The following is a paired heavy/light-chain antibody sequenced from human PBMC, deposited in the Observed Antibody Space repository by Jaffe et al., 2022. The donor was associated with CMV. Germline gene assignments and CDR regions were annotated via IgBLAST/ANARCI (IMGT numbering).Heavy chain of an antibody. CDR2: IIPILGIA. V-gene: IGHV1-69*09. D-gene: IGHD3-22*01. CDR1: GGTFSSYA. Sequence: QVQLVQSGAEVKKPGSSVKVSCKASGGTFSSYAISWVRQAPGQGLEWMGRIIPILGIANYAQKFQGRVTITADKSTSTAYMELSSLRSEDTAVYYCARDPGYYDSSGQNWFDPWGQGTLVTVSS. CDR3: ARDPGYYDSSGQNWFDP. J-gene: IGHJ5*02.
Light chain of an antibody. Sequence: EIVLTQSPDFQSVTPKEKVTITCRASQSIGSSLHWYQQKPDQSPKLLIKYASQSISGVPSRFSGSGSGTDFTLTINSLEAEDAAAYYCHQSSSLPRTFGQGTKVEIK. CDR1: QSIGSS. CDR2: YAS. J-gene: IGKJ1*01. CDR3: HQSSSLPRT. V-gene: IGKV6D-21*02.